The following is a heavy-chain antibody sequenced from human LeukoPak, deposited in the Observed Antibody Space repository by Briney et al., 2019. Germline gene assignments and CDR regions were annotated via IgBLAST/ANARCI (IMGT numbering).Heavy chain of an antibody. CDR2: VSAYADNT. J-gene: IGHJ4*02. Sequence: ASVKVSCKASGYTFTSYGITGVRQAPGQGLEGMGWVSAYADNTNYVQKIQGRVTMTTDTSTSAAYMEVRSLRSDDTAVYYCARDCIGCHGFDYWGQGTLVTVSS. CDR1: GYTFTSYG. CDR3: ARDCIGCHGFDY. D-gene: IGHD2-15*01. V-gene: IGHV1-18*01.